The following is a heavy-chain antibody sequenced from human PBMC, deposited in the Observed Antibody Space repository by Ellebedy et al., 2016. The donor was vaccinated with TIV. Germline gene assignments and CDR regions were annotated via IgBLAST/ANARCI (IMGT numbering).Heavy chain of an antibody. J-gene: IGHJ4*01. Sequence: MPSETLSLTCTVSGASISASHWGWIRQHPAQPLEWIGYIYYSASTNYNPSPKSRVTISVDTSKNQFSLNLSSVTAADTAVYYSARVSRYFEYWGHGILVPVSS. CDR3: ARVSRYFEY. CDR1: GASISASH. V-gene: IGHV4-59*01. CDR2: IYYSAST.